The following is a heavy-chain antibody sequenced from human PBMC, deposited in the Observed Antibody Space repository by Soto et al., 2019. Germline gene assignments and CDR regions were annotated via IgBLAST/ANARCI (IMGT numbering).Heavy chain of an antibody. CDR3: ARGHSTDCSNGVCSFFYNHDMDV. CDR1: GYRCTSCR. D-gene: IGHD2-8*01. Sequence: SPVKLAYQGSGYRCTSCRIHWVRQAPGQGLEWLGRINPKSGGTSTAQKFQGWVTMTRDRSISTVYMELTRLRSDDTAVYFCARGHSTDCSNGVCSFFYNHDMDVWGQGTTVTVSS. V-gene: IGHV1-2*04. J-gene: IGHJ6*02. CDR2: INPKSGGT.